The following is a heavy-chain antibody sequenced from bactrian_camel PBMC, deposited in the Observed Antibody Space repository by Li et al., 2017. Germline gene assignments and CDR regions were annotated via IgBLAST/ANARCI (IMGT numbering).Heavy chain of an antibody. V-gene: IGHV3S53*01. J-gene: IGHJ4*01. CDR3: AADLRSTASYAS. CDR2: IFLGAS. CDR1: GVTSSDNC. Sequence: HVQLVESGGGSVQAGGSLRLSCEVSGVTSSDNCMGWFRQAPGKDRERVARIFLGASYYADSVQGRFTISQDNAKKTVYLQMNSLKPEDTAMYYCAADLRSTASYASWGQGTQVTVS. D-gene: IGHD3*01.